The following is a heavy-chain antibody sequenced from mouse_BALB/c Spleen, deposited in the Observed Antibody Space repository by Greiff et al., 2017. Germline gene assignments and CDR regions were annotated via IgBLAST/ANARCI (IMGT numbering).Heavy chain of an antibody. V-gene: IGHV3-2*02. Sequence: DVQLVESGPGLVKPSQSLSLTCTVTVYSITSDYAWNWIRQFPGNKLEWMGYISYSGSTSYNPSLKSRISITRDTSKNQFFLQLNSVTTEDTATYYCARSTMITTPAWFAYWGQGTLVTVSA. CDR3: ARSTMITTPAWFAY. CDR2: ISYSGST. CDR1: VYSITSDYA. J-gene: IGHJ3*01. D-gene: IGHD2-4*01.